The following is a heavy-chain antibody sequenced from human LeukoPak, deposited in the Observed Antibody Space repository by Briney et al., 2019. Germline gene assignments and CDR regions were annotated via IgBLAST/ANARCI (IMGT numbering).Heavy chain of an antibody. V-gene: IGHV3-11*01. CDR2: ISSRSTAI. J-gene: IGHJ4*02. CDR1: GFDFSNSF. Sequence: GGSLRLSCTASGFDFSNSFMSWIRQAPGKGLEWISYISSRSTAIYYADSVKGRFTISRDNGKNTVYLQMNNLRVDDTAVFYCGKGSLAVPATPLDFWGQGTLVTVSS. D-gene: IGHD2-15*01. CDR3: GKGSLAVPATPLDF.